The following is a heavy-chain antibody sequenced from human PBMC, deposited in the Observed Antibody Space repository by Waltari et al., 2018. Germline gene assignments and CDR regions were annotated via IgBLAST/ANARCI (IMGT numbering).Heavy chain of an antibody. CDR1: GGSISSGGYY. CDR3: ARLEYQPGWFDP. V-gene: IGHV4-31*03. CDR2: IYYSGST. Sequence: QVQLQESGPGLVKPSQTLSLTCTVSGGSISSGGYYWSWIRQHPGKGLEWIGYIYYSGSTYYSPSLKSRVTRSVDPSKNQFSLKLSFVTAADTAVYDCARLEYQPGWFDPWGQGTLVTVSS. D-gene: IGHD2-2*01. J-gene: IGHJ5*02.